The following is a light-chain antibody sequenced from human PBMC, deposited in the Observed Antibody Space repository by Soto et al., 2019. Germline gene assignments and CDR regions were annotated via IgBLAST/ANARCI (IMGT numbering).Light chain of an antibody. CDR3: SSYTTSNTRQIV. V-gene: IGLV2-14*03. J-gene: IGLJ1*01. Sequence: QSVLTQPASVSGSPGQSITISCTGTSSDVGGYNHVSWYQHHPGKAPKLIIFDVSNRPSGVSNRFSGSKSGNTASLTISGLQPEDEADYYCSSYTTSNTRQIVFGTGTKVTVL. CDR1: SSDVGGYNH. CDR2: DVS.